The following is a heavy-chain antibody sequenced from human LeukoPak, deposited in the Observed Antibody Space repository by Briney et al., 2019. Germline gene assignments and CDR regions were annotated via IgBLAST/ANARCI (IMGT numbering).Heavy chain of an antibody. CDR2: IYYSGST. V-gene: IGHV4-61*01. D-gene: IGHD6-13*01. Sequence: SETLSLTCTVSGGSISSSSYYWSWIRQPPGKGLEWIGYIYYSGSTNYNPSLKSRVTISVDTSKNQFSLKLSSVTAADTAVYYCARVPSSSWYKGYFDYWGQGTLVTVSS. J-gene: IGHJ4*02. CDR3: ARVPSSSWYKGYFDY. CDR1: GGSISSSSYY.